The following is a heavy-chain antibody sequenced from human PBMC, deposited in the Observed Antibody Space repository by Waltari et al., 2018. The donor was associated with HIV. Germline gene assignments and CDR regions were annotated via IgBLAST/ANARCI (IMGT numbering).Heavy chain of an antibody. CDR3: ARDTRTPYGSGSYDPSYGMDV. V-gene: IGHV1-69*06. CDR1: GGTFSSYA. J-gene: IGHJ6*02. Sequence: QVQLVQSGAEVKKPGSSVKVSCKASGGTFSSYAISWVRQAPGQGLEWMGGIIPIFGTANYAQKFQGRVTITADKSTSTAYMELSSLRSEDTAVYYCARDTRTPYGSGSYDPSYGMDVWGQGTTVTVSS. D-gene: IGHD3-10*01. CDR2: IIPIFGTA.